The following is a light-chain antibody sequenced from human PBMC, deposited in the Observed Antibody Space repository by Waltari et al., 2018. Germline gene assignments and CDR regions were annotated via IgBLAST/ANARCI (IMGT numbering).Light chain of an antibody. J-gene: IGKJ1*01. CDR2: SGS. V-gene: IGKV2-28*01. CDR1: RSLLTSNGYTY. CDR3: MQPLETPWT. Sequence: EIVLTQSPLSLPVIPGEPASISCPSSRSLLTSNGYTYLDWYVQKPGQSPHLLIYSGSNRAAGVPDRFTGSGSGTDFTLKISRVEAEDVGVYYCMQPLETPWTFGQGTKVEMK.